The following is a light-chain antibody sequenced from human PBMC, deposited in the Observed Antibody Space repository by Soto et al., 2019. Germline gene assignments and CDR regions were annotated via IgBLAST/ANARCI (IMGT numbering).Light chain of an antibody. CDR1: SSDVGGYNY. Sequence: QSALTQPRSVSGSPGQSVTISYTGTSSDVGGYNYVSWYQQHPGKAPKLMIYDVSKRPSGVPDRFSGSKSGNTASPTISGLQVEDEADYYCCSYAGSYTVVFGGGTMVTVL. J-gene: IGLJ2*01. CDR3: CSYAGSYTVV. CDR2: DVS. V-gene: IGLV2-11*01.